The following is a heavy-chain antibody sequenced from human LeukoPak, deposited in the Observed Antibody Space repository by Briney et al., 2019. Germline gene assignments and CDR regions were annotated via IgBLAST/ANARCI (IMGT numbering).Heavy chain of an antibody. D-gene: IGHD6-19*01. CDR3: ARVSDSGWYKDAFDI. CDR2: ISSSSSYK. CDR1: GFTFSSYS. V-gene: IGHV3-21*01. Sequence: GGSLRLSCAASGFTFSSYSMNWVRQAPGKGLEWVSSISSSSSYKYYADSVKGRFTISRDNAKNSLYLQMNSLRAEDTAVYYCARVSDSGWYKDAFDIWGQGTMVTVSS. J-gene: IGHJ3*02.